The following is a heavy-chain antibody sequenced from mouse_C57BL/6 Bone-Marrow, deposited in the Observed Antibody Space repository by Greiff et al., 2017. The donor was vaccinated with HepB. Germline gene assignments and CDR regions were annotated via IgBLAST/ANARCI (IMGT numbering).Heavy chain of an antibody. J-gene: IGHJ2*01. CDR3: ARRDSSAPYYFDY. CDR2: IYPSDSET. V-gene: IGHV1-61*01. D-gene: IGHD3-2*02. CDR1: GYTFTSYW. Sequence: QVQLQQPGAELVRPGSSVKLSCKASGYTFTSYWMDWVKQRPGQGLEWIGNIYPSDSETHYNQKFKDKATLPVDKSSSTAYMQLSSLTSEDSAVYYCARRDSSAPYYFDYWGQGTTLTVSS.